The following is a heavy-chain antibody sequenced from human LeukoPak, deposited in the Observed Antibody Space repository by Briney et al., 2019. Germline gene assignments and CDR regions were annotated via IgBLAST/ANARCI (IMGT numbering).Heavy chain of an antibody. Sequence: GGSLRLSCAASGFTFSKAWMSWVRQATGKGLDWLGRIKSNADGGTTDYAAPVQGRITISRGDSQNKRYLQLDSLKAEGTAVYYCSTSRWQYDSSGYDYWGQGTLVGVSS. D-gene: IGHD3-22*01. CDR1: GFTFSKAW. CDR3: STSRWQYDSSGYDY. CDR2: IKSNADGGTT. J-gene: IGHJ4*02. V-gene: IGHV3-15*01.